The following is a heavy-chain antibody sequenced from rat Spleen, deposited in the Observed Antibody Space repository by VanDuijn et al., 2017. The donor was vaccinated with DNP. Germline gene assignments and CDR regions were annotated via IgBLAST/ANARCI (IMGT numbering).Heavy chain of an antibody. CDR3: ASGPNGYNYFDY. CDR2: VNSADST. J-gene: IGHJ2*01. CDR1: GYSITRNFR. Sequence: EVQLQESGPGLVESSQSLSLTCSVTGYSITRNFRWNWIRTFPGNKLEWMGYVNSADSTYYNPSLKRLISITRDTSKNQFFLQVNSVTTEDTATYYCASGPNGYNYFDYWGQGVMVTVSS. D-gene: IGHD1-2*01. V-gene: IGHV3-3*01.